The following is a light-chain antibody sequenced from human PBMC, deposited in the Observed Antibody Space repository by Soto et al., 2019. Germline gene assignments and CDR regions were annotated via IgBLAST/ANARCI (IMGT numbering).Light chain of an antibody. CDR1: SSDFGSYNL. Sequence: QSALTQPASVSGSPGQSITISCTGSSSDFGSYNLVSWYQQHPGKAPKLVLYEGSKRPSGVSDRFSGSKSGNTASLTISGLQAVDEADYYCCSYAVTSTFVFGGGTKLTVL. CDR2: EGS. CDR3: CSYAVTSTFV. J-gene: IGLJ3*02. V-gene: IGLV2-23*01.